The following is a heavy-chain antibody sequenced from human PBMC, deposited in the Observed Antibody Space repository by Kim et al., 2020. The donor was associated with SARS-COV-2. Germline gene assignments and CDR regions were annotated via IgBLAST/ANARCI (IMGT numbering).Heavy chain of an antibody. Sequence: SETLSLTCSVSGGSIRSGGKFWIWIRQRTAMGLVWIGYISYSGNSHYSLSLRSRVSISPQKSENHLSLDLTSVTATDTSLYSCARGQPLDDCGLGILVT. D-gene: IGHD2-2*01. J-gene: IGHJ4*02. V-gene: IGHV4-31*03. CDR1: GGSIRSGGKF. CDR2: ISYSGNS. CDR3: ARGQPLDD.